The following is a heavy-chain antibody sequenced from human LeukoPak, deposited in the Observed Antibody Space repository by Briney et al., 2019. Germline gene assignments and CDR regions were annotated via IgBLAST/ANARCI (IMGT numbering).Heavy chain of an antibody. CDR3: ARQLEDYYDSSGYYDY. CDR2: IYYSGST. CDR1: GFTFSSYE. V-gene: IGHV4-39*01. D-gene: IGHD3-22*01. J-gene: IGHJ4*02. Sequence: GSLRLSCAASGFTFSSYEMNWVRQAPGKGLEWIGSIYYSGSTYYNPSLKSRVTISVDTSKNQFSLKLSSVTAADTAVYYCARQLEDYYDSSGYYDYWGQGTLVTVSS.